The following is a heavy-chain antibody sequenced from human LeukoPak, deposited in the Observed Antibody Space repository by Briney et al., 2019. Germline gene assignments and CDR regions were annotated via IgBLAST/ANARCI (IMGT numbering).Heavy chain of an antibody. V-gene: IGHV3-30*04. D-gene: IGHD1/OR15-1a*01. CDR1: GFTFSSYA. CDR2: ISYDGSNK. Sequence: GGSLRLSCAASGFTFSSYAMHWVRQAPGKGLDWVAGISYDGSNKFYAASVKGRFTISRDTSNNTLYLQMNSLRAEDTAVYYCARERPGTYNFDYWGQGTLVTVSS. J-gene: IGHJ4*02. CDR3: ARERPGTYNFDY.